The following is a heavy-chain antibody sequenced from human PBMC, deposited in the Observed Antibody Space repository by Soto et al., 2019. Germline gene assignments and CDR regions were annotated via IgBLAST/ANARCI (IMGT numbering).Heavy chain of an antibody. CDR2: ISAYNGNT. D-gene: IGHD3-3*01. V-gene: IGHV1-18*01. J-gene: IGHJ4*02. Sequence: GASVKVSCKASGYTFTSYGISWVRQAPGQGLEWMGWISAYNGNTNYAQKLQGRVTMTTDTSTSTAYMELRSLRSDDTAVYYCARDLYDFWSGSPDYWGQGTLVTVSS. CDR1: GYTFTSYG. CDR3: ARDLYDFWSGSPDY.